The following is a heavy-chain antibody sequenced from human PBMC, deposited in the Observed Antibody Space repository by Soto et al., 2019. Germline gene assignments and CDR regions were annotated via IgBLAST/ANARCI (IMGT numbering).Heavy chain of an antibody. CDR2: INSDGSST. V-gene: IGHV3-74*01. J-gene: IGHJ3*02. CDR3: ASPYGYCSGGSCYSGAHAFDI. CDR1: GFTFSSYW. D-gene: IGHD2-15*01. Sequence: GGSLRLSCAASGFTFSSYWMHWVRQAPGKGLVWVSRINSDGSSTSYADSVKGRFTISRDNAKNTLYLQMNSLRAEDTAVYYCASPYGYCSGGSCYSGAHAFDIWGQGTMVTVSS.